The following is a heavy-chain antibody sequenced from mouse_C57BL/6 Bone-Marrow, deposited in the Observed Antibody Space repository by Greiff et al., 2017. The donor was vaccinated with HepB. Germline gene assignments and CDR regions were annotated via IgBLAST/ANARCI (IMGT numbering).Heavy chain of an antibody. CDR1: GYAFSSSW. D-gene: IGHD1-1*01. V-gene: IGHV1-82*01. CDR2: IYPGDGDT. Sequence: VKLMESGPELVKPGASVKISCKASGYAFSSSWMNWVKQRPGKGLEWIGRIYPGDGDTNYNGKFKGKATLPADKSSSTAYMQLSSLTSKDSAVYFCARFSTTVPHWYFYVWGTGTTVTVSS. CDR3: ARFSTTVPHWYFYV. J-gene: IGHJ1*03.